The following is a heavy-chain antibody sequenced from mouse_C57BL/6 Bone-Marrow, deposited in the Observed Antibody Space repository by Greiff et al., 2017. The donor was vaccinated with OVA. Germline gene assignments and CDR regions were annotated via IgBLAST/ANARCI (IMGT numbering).Heavy chain of an antibody. J-gene: IGHJ2*01. CDR2: IDPEDGEP. CDR3: AGDTTVVGYFDY. CDR1: GFNITDYY. D-gene: IGHD1-1*01. V-gene: IGHV14-2*01. Sequence: EVQLQQSGAELVKPGASVKLSCTASGFNITDYYMHWVKPRTEQGLEWIGRIDPEDGEPKYAPKFQGKATLTADTSSNTAYLQLSSLTSEDTAVYYGAGDTTVVGYFDYWGQGTTLTVSS.